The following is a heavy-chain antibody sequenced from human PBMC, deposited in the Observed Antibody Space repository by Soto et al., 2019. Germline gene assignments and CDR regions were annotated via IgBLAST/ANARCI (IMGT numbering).Heavy chain of an antibody. J-gene: IGHJ6*02. CDR3: ATDRIVVVPAAMSGSLTTDYYYYYGMDV. Sequence: ASVKVSCKVSGYTLTELSMHWVRQAPGKGLEWMGGFDPEDGETIYAQKFQGRVTMTEDTSTDTAYMELSSLRSEDTAVYYCATDRIVVVPAAMSGSLTTDYYYYYGMDVWGQGTTVTVSS. D-gene: IGHD2-2*01. CDR1: GYTLTELS. CDR2: FDPEDGET. V-gene: IGHV1-24*01.